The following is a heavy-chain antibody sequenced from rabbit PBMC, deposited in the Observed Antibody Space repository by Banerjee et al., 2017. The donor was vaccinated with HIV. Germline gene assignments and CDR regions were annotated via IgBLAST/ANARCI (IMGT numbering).Heavy chain of an antibody. V-gene: IGHV1S40*01. CDR2: IDGGSSGST. CDR3: AGDSTDYVGNGNPNL. D-gene: IGHD4-2*01. J-gene: IGHJ4*01. CDR1: GFSFSSSYW. Sequence: QSLEESGGDLVKPGASLTLTCTASGFSFSSSYWICWVRQAPGKGLEWIACIDGGSSGSTYYASWAKGRFTISKTSSTTVTLQMTSLTAADTATYFSAGDSTDYVGNGNPNLWGQGTLVTVS.